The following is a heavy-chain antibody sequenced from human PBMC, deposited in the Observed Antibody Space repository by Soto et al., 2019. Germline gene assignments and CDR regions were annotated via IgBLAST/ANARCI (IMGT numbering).Heavy chain of an antibody. CDR2: VKSKTDGGTT. D-gene: IGHD3-22*01. CDR1: GFPFSIAW. CDR3: TTDSYSTIIIVRFDY. V-gene: IGHV3-15*07. Sequence: PGGSLRLSCAPYGFPFSIAWMNWGRQVPGKGLEWVGRVKSKTDGGTTDYAEPVKGRFAISRDDSNNMVYLQMNSLKIEDTAVYYCTTDSYSTIIIVRFDYWGHGTLVTSPQ. J-gene: IGHJ4*01.